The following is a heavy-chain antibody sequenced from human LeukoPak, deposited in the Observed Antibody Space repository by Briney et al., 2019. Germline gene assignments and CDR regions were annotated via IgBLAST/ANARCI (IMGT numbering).Heavy chain of an antibody. CDR1: GFTFSTHW. J-gene: IGHJ4*02. CDR3: ASGKYDSSAFFDY. V-gene: IGHV3-74*01. D-gene: IGHD3-22*01. Sequence: GGSLRLSCAASGFTFSTHWMNWVRQAPGKGLEWVSRTNTIGSVTNYADSVKGRFTIPRDNAKETLYLQMNSLRADDTAVYYCASGKYDSSAFFDYWGQGTLVTVSS. CDR2: TNTIGSVT.